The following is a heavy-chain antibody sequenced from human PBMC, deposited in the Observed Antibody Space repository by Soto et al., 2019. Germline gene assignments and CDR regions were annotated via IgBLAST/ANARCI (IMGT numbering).Heavy chain of an antibody. V-gene: IGHV1-18*01. Sequence: GASVKVSCKASGYTFTSYGISWVRQAPGQGLEWMGWISAYNGNTNYAQKLQGRVTMTTDTSTSTAYMELRSLRSDDTAVYYCARDVELSVVTTSPNDPFSIRAQGSMVTGS. J-gene: IGHJ3*02. CDR1: GYTFTSYG. D-gene: IGHD2-2*01. CDR3: ARDVELSVVTTSPNDPFSI. CDR2: ISAYNGNT.